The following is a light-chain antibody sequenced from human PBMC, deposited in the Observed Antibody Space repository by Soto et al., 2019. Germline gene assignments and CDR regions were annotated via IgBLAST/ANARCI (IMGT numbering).Light chain of an antibody. CDR2: ATS. Sequence: DIQITQSPSSLSASVGDRVTITCRASQTISTFLNWYRQKPGKAPELLIYATSNLQIGVPSTFTGSGSGTEFTLTISSLQPEDFATYYCQQTYTFPLTFGGGTKVEIK. CDR1: QTISTF. V-gene: IGKV1-39*01. CDR3: QQTYTFPLT. J-gene: IGKJ4*01.